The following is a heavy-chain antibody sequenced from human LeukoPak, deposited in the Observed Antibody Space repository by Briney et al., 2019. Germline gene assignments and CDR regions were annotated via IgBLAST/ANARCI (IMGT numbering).Heavy chain of an antibody. V-gene: IGHV3-23*01. D-gene: IGHD3-3*01. Sequence: GGSLRLSCAASGFTFSSYAMSWVRQAPGKGLEWVSAISGSGGSTYYADSVKGRFTISRDNSKNTLYLQMNSLSAEDTAVYYCAKDSSGVDDFWSGYSYYFDYWGQGTLVTVSS. CDR2: ISGSGGST. J-gene: IGHJ4*02. CDR3: AKDSSGVDDFWSGYSYYFDY. CDR1: GFTFSSYA.